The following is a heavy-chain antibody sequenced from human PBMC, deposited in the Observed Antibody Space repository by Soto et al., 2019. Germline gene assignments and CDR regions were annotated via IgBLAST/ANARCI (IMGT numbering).Heavy chain of an antibody. J-gene: IGHJ6*02. CDR2: IYYSGST. Sequence: LSLTCTVSGGSISSYYWSWIRQPPGKGLEWIGYIYYSGSTNYNPSLKSRVTISVDTSKNQFSLKLSSVTAADTAVYYCARAYYGSGSYPRYYYGMDVWGQGTTVPSP. D-gene: IGHD3-10*01. V-gene: IGHV4-59*01. CDR1: GGSISSYY. CDR3: ARAYYGSGSYPRYYYGMDV.